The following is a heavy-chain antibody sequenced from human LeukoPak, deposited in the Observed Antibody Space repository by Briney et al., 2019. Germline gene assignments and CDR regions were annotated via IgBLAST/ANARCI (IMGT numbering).Heavy chain of an antibody. V-gene: IGHV3-48*01. Sequence: GGSLRLSCAASGFTFSSYSMNWVRQAPGKGLEWVSYISSSSSTIYYADSVKRRFTISRDNAKNSLYLQMNSLKAEDTAVYYCASLVFVVVPAAPRDGTGDNWFDPWGQGTLVTVSS. J-gene: IGHJ5*02. CDR3: ASLVFVVVPAAPRDGTGDNWFDP. CDR1: GFTFSSYS. CDR2: ISSSSSTI. D-gene: IGHD2-2*01.